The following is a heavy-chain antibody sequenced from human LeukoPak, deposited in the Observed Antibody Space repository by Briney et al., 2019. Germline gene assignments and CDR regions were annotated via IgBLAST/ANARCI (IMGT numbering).Heavy chain of an antibody. D-gene: IGHD3-10*01. Sequence: ASVKVSCKASGYTFTGYYIHWVRQAPGQGLEWMGWINPNGGGTKYAQKFQGRVTMTRDTSISTAYMELSRLRSDDTAVYYCTRGYYYASGSRGRMDVWGQGTTVTVSS. J-gene: IGHJ6*02. CDR2: INPNGGGT. CDR3: TRGYYYASGSRGRMDV. V-gene: IGHV1-2*02. CDR1: GYTFTGYY.